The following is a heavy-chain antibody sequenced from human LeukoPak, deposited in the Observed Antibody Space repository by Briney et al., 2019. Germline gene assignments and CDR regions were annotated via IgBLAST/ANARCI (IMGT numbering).Heavy chain of an antibody. V-gene: IGHV3-74*01. CDR1: GFPFSSYW. J-gene: IGHJ4*02. CDR2: INGDGSTT. CDR3: AKGGSSSPRSTFDY. Sequence: GGSLRLSCVASGFPFSSYWMTWVRQAPGKGLVWVSHINGDGSTTSYADSVKGRFTISRDNAKNTVYLQMNSLRAEDTAVYYCAKGGSSSPRSTFDYWGQGTLLTVSS. D-gene: IGHD6-13*01.